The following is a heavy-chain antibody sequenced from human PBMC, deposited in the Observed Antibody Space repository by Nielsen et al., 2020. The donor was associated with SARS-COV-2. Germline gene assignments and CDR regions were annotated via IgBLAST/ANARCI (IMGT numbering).Heavy chain of an antibody. CDR3: ATSSAAAPSNWFDP. J-gene: IGHJ5*02. D-gene: IGHD6-13*01. Sequence: ASVKVSCKASGYTFTSYYMHWVRQAPGKGLEWMGGFDPEDGETIYAQKFQGRVTMTEDTSTDTAYMELSSLRSEDTAVYYCATSSAAAPSNWFDPWGQGTLVTVSS. CDR1: GYTFTSYY. V-gene: IGHV1-24*01. CDR2: FDPEDGET.